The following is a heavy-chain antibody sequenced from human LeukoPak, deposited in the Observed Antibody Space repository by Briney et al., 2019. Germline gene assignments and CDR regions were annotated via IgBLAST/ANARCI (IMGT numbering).Heavy chain of an antibody. V-gene: IGHV4-39*07. J-gene: IGHJ4*02. CDR2: IYYSGST. D-gene: IGHD6-19*01. CDR3: ARATSLDSSGWYGWGGYFDY. Sequence: SETLSLTCTVSGGSISSCSYYWGWIRQPPGKGLEWIGSIYYSGSTYYNPSLKSRVTISVDTSKNQFSLKLSSVTAADTAVYYCARATSLDSSGWYGWGGYFDYWGQGTLLIVSS. CDR1: GGSISSCSYY.